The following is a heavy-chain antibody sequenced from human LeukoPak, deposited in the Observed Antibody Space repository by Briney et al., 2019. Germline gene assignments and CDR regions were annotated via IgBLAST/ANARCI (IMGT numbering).Heavy chain of an antibody. CDR2: IKQDGSEK. V-gene: IGHV3-7*01. D-gene: IGHD3-22*01. J-gene: IGHJ5*02. Sequence: GGSLRLSCAASGFTFSSYWMSWVRQAPGKGLEWVANIKQDGSEKYYVDSVKGRFTISRDKAKNSLYLQMNSLRAEDTAVYYCARAHITYDSSGYYYVDWFDPWGQGTLVTVSS. CDR3: ARAHITYDSSGYYYVDWFDP. CDR1: GFTFSSYW.